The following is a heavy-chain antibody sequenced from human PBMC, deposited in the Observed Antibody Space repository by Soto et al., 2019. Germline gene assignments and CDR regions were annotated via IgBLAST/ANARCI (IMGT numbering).Heavy chain of an antibody. Sequence: GGSLRLSCASSGFTFSDYYMSWIRQAPGKGLEWLSYISPGSRYPAYADSVKGRFTISRDNARRSLSLQMNSLTVDDTAIYYCVRGGGGGLFDPWGQGSMVTVSS. J-gene: IGHJ5*02. D-gene: IGHD2-15*01. CDR3: VRGGGGGLFDP. V-gene: IGHV3-11*06. CDR2: ISPGSRYP. CDR1: GFTFSDYY.